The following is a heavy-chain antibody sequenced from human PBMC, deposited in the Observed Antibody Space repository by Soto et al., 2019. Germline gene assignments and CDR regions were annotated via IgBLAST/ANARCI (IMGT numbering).Heavy chain of an antibody. CDR1: GFSLTTSEVG. Sequence: QITLKESGPTLVKPTQTLTLTCTFSGFSLTTSEVGVGWIRQPPGKALEWLALIHGDDDKRYSPSLKSRLTITKDSSKKQVVLTMTNMDPVDTATYYCAHRRGYSYGLIDAFDIWGQGTMVTVSS. D-gene: IGHD5-18*01. CDR3: AHRRGYSYGLIDAFDI. CDR2: IHGDDDK. J-gene: IGHJ3*02. V-gene: IGHV2-5*02.